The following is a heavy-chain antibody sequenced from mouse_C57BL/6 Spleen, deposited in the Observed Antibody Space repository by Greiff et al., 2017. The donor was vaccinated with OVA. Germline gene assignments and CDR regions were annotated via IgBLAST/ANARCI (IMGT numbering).Heavy chain of an antibody. CDR3: ARSTTVVAPTGAMDY. CDR1: GYTFTSYW. V-gene: IGHV1-7*01. J-gene: IGHJ4*01. CDR2: INPSSGYS. Sequence: QVPLKESGAELAKPGASVKLSCKASGYTFTSYWMHWVKQRPGQGLEWIGYINPSSGYSKFNQKVKDKATLTADKSYSTAYMQLSSLTYEDSSIYYCARSTTVVAPTGAMDYWGQGTSVTVSS. D-gene: IGHD1-1*01.